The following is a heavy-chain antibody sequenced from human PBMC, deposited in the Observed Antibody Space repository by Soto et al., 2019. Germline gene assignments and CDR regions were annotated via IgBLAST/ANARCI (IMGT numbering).Heavy chain of an antibody. V-gene: IGHV5-51*01. Sequence: GESLKISCQGSGYIFTNYWIGWVRQMPGKGLEWMGIIYPGDSDTRYSPSFQGHVTISADKSISTAYLQWSSLKASDTAMYYCASYCSSTSCHTRYYYGMDVWGQGTTVTVSS. CDR1: GYIFTNYW. CDR3: ASYCSSTSCHTRYYYGMDV. CDR2: IYPGDSDT. J-gene: IGHJ6*02. D-gene: IGHD2-2*02.